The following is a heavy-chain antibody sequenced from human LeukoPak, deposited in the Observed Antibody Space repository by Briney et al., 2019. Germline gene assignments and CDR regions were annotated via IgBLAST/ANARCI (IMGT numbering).Heavy chain of an antibody. CDR3: ASSATGLWYYYYGMDV. CDR2: INPNSGGT. Sequence: ASVKVSCKASGYTFTGYYMHWVRQAPGQGLEWMGWINPNSGGTNYAQKFQSRVTMTRDTSISTAYMELSRLRSDDTAVYYCASSATGLWYYYYGMDVWGQGTTVTVSS. J-gene: IGHJ6*02. CDR1: GYTFTGYY. V-gene: IGHV1-2*02. D-gene: IGHD2-21*01.